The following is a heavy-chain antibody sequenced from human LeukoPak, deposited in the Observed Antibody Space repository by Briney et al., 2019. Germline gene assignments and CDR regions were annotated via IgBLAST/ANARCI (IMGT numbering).Heavy chain of an antibody. D-gene: IGHD5-18*01. CDR3: VHSPPVDTAMMDYFDY. V-gene: IGHV4-39*01. Sequence: PSETLSLTCTVAGASISNSGYTYWGWIRQPPGKGLEWIGSFYHNGFTYYNPSLKSRVTISADTSKSQFSLRVTSMTAADTAVYYCVHSPPVDTAMMDYFDYWGQGTLVTVSS. CDR1: GASISNSGYTY. J-gene: IGHJ4*02. CDR2: FYHNGFT.